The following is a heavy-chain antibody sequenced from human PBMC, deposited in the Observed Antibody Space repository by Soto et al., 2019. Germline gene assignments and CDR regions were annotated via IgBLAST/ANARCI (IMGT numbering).Heavy chain of an antibody. CDR3: TTDPDDFWSGEIGWFDP. D-gene: IGHD3-3*01. J-gene: IGHJ5*02. V-gene: IGHV3-15*01. CDR2: IKSKTDGGTT. CDR1: GFTFSNAW. Sequence: GGSLRLSCAASGFTFSNAWMSWVRQAPGKGLEWVGHIKSKTDGGTTDYAAPVKGRFTISRDDSKNTPYLQMNSLKTEDTAVYYCTTDPDDFWSGEIGWFDPWGQGTLVTVSS.